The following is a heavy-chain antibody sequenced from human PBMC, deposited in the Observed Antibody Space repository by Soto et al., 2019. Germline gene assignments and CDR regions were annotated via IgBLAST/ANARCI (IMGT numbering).Heavy chain of an antibody. CDR1: GFTFSSYG. D-gene: IGHD2-2*01. J-gene: IGHJ4*02. V-gene: IGHV3-33*01. CDR2: IWYDGSNK. Sequence: QVQLVESGGGVVQPGRSLRLSCAASGFTFSSYGMHWVRQAPGKGLEWVAVIWYDGSNKYYADSVKGRFTISRDNSKNTLYLQVNSLRAEDTAVYYCASRSPALDYWGQGTLVTVSS. CDR3: ASRSPALDY.